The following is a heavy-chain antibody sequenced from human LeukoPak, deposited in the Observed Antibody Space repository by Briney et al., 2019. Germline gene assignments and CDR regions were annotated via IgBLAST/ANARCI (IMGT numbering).Heavy chain of an antibody. V-gene: IGHV3-48*04. CDR3: ARDPYSYLWGSYRPDPADEDY. CDR1: GFTFSSYS. D-gene: IGHD3-16*02. J-gene: IGHJ4*02. Sequence: GGSLRLSCSASGFTFSSYSMNWVRQAPGKGLEWVSYISSSGSTIYYADSVKGRFTISRDNAKNSLYLQMNSLRAEDTAVYYCARDPYSYLWGSYRPDPADEDYWGQGTLVTVSS. CDR2: ISSSGSTI.